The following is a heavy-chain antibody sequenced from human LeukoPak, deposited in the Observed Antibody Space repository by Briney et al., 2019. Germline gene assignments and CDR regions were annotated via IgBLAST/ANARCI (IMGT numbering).Heavy chain of an antibody. CDR3: ARGRWAAAGTGLDWFDP. J-gene: IGHJ5*02. CDR2: MNPNSANT. D-gene: IGHD6-13*01. V-gene: IGHV1-8*01. Sequence: ASVKVSCKASGYTFTSYDINWVRQATGQGLEWMGWMNPNSANTGYAQKFQGRVTMTRNTSISTAYMELSSLRSEDTAVYYCARGRWAAAGTGLDWFDPWGQGTLVTVSS. CDR1: GYTFTSYD.